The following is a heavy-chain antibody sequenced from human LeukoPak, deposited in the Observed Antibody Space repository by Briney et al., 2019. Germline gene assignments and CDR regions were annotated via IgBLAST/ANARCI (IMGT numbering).Heavy chain of an antibody. D-gene: IGHD2-15*01. CDR2: ISGGGATT. V-gene: IGHV3-23*01. J-gene: IGHJ4*02. CDR1: GFTFNNYA. CDR3: ANYYCSGGSCHRNFDY. Sequence: GGSLRLSCAASGFTFNNYAMSWVRQAPGKGLEWVSTISGGGATTYYADSVKGRFTISRDNSKNTLDLQMNSLRAEDTAIYYCANYYCSGGSCHRNFDYWGQGTLVTVSS.